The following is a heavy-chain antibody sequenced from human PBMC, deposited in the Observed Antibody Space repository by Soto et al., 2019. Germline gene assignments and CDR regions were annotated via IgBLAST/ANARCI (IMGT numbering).Heavy chain of an antibody. J-gene: IGHJ6*03. D-gene: IGHD2-2*01. CDR3: ARQLYCSSTSCYPASYYYYYYMDV. CDR1: GGSISSYY. CDR2: IYYSGST. Sequence: ETLSLTCTVSGGSISSYYWSWIRQPPGKGLEWIGYIYYSGSTNYNPSLKSRVTISVDTSKNQFSLKLSSVTAADTAVYYCARQLYCSSTSCYPASYYYYYYMDVWGKGTTVTVSS. V-gene: IGHV4-59*08.